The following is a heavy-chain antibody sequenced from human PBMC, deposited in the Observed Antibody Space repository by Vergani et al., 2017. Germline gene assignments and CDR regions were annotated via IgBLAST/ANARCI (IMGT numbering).Heavy chain of an antibody. CDR2: IKQDGSEK. J-gene: IGHJ4*02. CDR1: GFTFSSYW. CDR3: ARGRIAAAGTWWGY. D-gene: IGHD6-13*01. V-gene: IGHV3-7*01. Sequence: EVQLVESGGGLVQPGGSLRLSCAASGFTFSSYWMSWVRQAPGKGLEWVANIKQDGSEKYYVDSVKGRFTISRDNAKNSLYLQMNRLRAEDTAAYYCARGRIAAAGTWWGYWGQGTLVTVSS.